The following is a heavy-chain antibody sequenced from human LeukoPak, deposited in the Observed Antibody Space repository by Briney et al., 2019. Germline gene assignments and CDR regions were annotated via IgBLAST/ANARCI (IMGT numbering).Heavy chain of an antibody. J-gene: IGHJ4*02. CDR1: GFTFSNYA. CDR3: SDFDY. Sequence: GGSLRLSCAASGFTFSNYAMSWVRQAPGKGLVWVSRINSDGSSTNYADSVKGRFTISRDNAKNTLYLQMNSLRAEDTAVYYCSDFDYWGQGTLVTVSS. V-gene: IGHV3-74*01. CDR2: INSDGSST.